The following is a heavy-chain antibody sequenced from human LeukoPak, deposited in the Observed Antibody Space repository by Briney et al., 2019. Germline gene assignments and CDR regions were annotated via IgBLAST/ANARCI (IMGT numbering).Heavy chain of an antibody. CDR1: GGSISSGSYY. D-gene: IGHD4-17*01. CDR2: IYYSGST. V-gene: IGHV4-39*01. CDR3: ARHAAVGAVTGLDY. Sequence: SETLSLTCTVSGGSISSGSYYWGWIRQPSGKGLEWIGRIYYSGSTYYNSSLKRRVTISVDTSKNQFSLKLCSVTAADTAVYYCARHAAVGAVTGLDYWGQGTLVTVSS. J-gene: IGHJ4*02.